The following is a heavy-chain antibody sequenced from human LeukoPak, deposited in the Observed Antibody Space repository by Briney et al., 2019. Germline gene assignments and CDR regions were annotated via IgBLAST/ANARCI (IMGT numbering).Heavy chain of an antibody. J-gene: IGHJ4*02. CDR2: ISYEGSNK. CDR3: AKPKRVSGYYYRGEFDY. Sequence: GGSLRLSCAASGFTFSSYGMHWVRQAPGKGLEWVAVISYEGSNKYYADSVKGRFTISRDNSKNTLYLQMNSLRAEDTAVYYCAKPKRVSGYYYRGEFDYWGQGTLVTVSS. D-gene: IGHD3-22*01. CDR1: GFTFSSYG. V-gene: IGHV3-30*18.